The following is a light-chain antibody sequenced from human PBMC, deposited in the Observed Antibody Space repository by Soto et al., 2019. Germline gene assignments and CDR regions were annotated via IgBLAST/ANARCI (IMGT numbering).Light chain of an antibody. CDR3: SSYTTSSTLV. CDR1: SSDVGGYNY. V-gene: IGLV2-14*01. CDR2: EVT. J-gene: IGLJ1*01. Sequence: QSVLTQPASVSASPGQSVTISCAGTSSDVGGYNYVSWYQQRPGRAPKLMIYEVTYRPSGVSNRFSGSKPGNTASLTISGLQAEDEADYYCSSYTTSSTLVFGTGTKVTVL.